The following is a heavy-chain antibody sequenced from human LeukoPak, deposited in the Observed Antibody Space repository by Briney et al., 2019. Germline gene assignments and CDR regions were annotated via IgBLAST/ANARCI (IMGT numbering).Heavy chain of an antibody. J-gene: IGHJ4*02. CDR3: ARDFRSREWELLGY. CDR1: GYIFTSYG. Sequence: ASVKVSCKASGYIFTSYGISWVRQAPGQGLEWMGWINGYNGNTNYAQKFQGRVTMTTDTSTSTAYMELRSLRSDDTAVYYCARDFRSREWELLGYWGQGTLVAVSS. V-gene: IGHV1-18*01. CDR2: INGYNGNT. D-gene: IGHD1-26*01.